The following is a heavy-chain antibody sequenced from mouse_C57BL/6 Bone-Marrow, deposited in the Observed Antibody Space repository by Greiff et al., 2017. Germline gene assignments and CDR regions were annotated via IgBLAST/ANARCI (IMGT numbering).Heavy chain of an antibody. Sequence: EVKVVESGEGLVKPGGSLKLSCAASGFTFSSYAMSWVRQTPEKRLEWVAYISSGGDYIYYADTVKGRFTISRDNARNTLYLQMSSLKSEDTAMYYCTRDLLPSYFDYWGQGTTLTVSS. CDR3: TRDLLPSYFDY. J-gene: IGHJ2*01. V-gene: IGHV5-9-1*02. CDR1: GFTFSSYA. CDR2: ISSGGDYI.